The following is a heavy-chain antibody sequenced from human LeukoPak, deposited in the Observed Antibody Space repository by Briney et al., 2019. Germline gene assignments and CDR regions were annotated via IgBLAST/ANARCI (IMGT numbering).Heavy chain of an antibody. V-gene: IGHV1-2*06. D-gene: IGHD3-3*01. CDR2: INPNSGGT. CDR1: GYTSTGYY. J-gene: IGHJ4*02. Sequence: ASVKVSCKASGYTSTGYYMHWVRQAPGQGLEWMGRINPNSGGTNYAQKFQGRVTMTRDTSISTAYMELSRLRSDDTAVYYCARESRSRVVIAYWGQGTLVTVSS. CDR3: ARESRSRVVIAY.